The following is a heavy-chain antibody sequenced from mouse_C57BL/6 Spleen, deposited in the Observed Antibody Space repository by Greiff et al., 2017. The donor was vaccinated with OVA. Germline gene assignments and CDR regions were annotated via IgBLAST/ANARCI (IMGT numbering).Heavy chain of an antibody. CDR2: ISSGSSTI. CDR3: ARRGTTVVAPYFDY. D-gene: IGHD1-1*01. CDR1: GFTFSDYG. Sequence: EVKVVESGGGLVKPGGSLKLSCAASGFTFSDYGMHWVRQAPEKGLEWVAYISSGSSTIYYADTVKGRFTISRDNAKNTLFLQMTRLRSEYTALYYCARRGTTVVAPYFDYWGQGTTLTVSS. J-gene: IGHJ2*01. V-gene: IGHV5-17*01.